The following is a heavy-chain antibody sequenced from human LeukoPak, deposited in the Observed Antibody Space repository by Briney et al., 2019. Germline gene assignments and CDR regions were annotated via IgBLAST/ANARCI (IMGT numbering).Heavy chain of an antibody. CDR1: GFTVSSNY. CDR2: IYSGGST. V-gene: IGHV3-66*01. D-gene: IGHD2-15*01. Sequence: PGGSLRLSCAASGFTVSSNYMSWVRQAPGKGLEWVSVIYSGGSTYYADSVKGRFTISRDNSKNTLYLQMNSLRAEDTAVYYCAREPGYCSGGSCYSESYFDYWGQGTLVTVSS. J-gene: IGHJ4*02. CDR3: AREPGYCSGGSCYSESYFDY.